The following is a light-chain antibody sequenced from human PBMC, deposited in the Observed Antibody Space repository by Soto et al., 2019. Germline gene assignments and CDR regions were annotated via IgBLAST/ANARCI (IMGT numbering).Light chain of an antibody. CDR2: GAS. CDR3: LQDASPLYA. J-gene: IGKJ2*01. V-gene: IGKV3-20*01. CDR1: QSLSSSF. Sequence: VLTQSPGTLSLSPGERATLSCRASQSLSSSFLAWYQKKPGLAPRLLLYGASNRATGTPASFSGSGSGTDFTLSISRLEPEDCAVYFCLQDASPLYALGQGTKVEIK.